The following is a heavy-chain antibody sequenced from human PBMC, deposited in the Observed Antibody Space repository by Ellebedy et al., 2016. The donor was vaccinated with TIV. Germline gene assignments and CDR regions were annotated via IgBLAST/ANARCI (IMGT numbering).Heavy chain of an antibody. CDR3: ARISRSLYYGPFDI. CDR1: GDTFTSYW. V-gene: IGHV5-51*01. D-gene: IGHD6-13*01. J-gene: IGHJ3*02. Sequence: GESLKISXKGSGDTFTSYWIGWVRQMPGKGLEWMGIIYPADSDTRHSPSFQGQVTISADKSISTAYLRWSRLKATDTAMYYCARISRSLYYGPFDIWGQGTMVTVSA. CDR2: IYPADSDT.